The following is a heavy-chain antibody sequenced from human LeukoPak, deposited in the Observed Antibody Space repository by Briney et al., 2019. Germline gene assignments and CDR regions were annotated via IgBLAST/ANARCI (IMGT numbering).Heavy chain of an antibody. D-gene: IGHD4-11*01. V-gene: IGHV1-18*01. CDR2: ISAYNGNT. CDR3: ARVATVPYYFDY. CDR1: GYTFTSYG. J-gene: IGHJ4*02. Sequence: ASVKVSCKASGYTFTSYGISWVRQTPGQGLEWMGWISAYNGNTNYAQKLQGRVTITADESTSTAYMELSSLRSEDTAVYYCARVATVPYYFDYWGQGTLVTVSS.